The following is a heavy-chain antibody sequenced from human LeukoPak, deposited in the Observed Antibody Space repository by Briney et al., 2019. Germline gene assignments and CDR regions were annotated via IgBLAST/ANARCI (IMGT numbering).Heavy chain of an antibody. J-gene: IGHJ4*02. CDR1: GYTFSSYA. Sequence: PGGSLRLSCAASGYTFSSYAMSWVRQAPGKGLECVSAISGRGGSTYYADSVKGRFTISRDNSKNTLYLQMNSLRAEDTAVYYCAKPYDSSGYYYNYWGQGTLVTVS. V-gene: IGHV3-23*01. CDR2: ISGRGGST. CDR3: AKPYDSSGYYYNY. D-gene: IGHD3-22*01.